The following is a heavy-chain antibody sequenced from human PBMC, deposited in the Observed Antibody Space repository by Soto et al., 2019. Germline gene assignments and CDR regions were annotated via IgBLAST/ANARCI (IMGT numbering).Heavy chain of an antibody. J-gene: IGHJ6*02. V-gene: IGHV1-69*12. CDR3: ARGRQGHIVVAGMDV. Sequence: QVQLVQSGAEVKKPGSSVKVSCKASGGTFSSYAISWVRQAPGQGLEWMGGIIPIFGTANYAQKFQGRVTTTAEESTRTACMGLSSVRSEDTAVYYCARGRQGHIVVAGMDVWGQGTTVTVSS. D-gene: IGHD2-21*01. CDR2: IIPIFGTA. CDR1: GGTFSSYA.